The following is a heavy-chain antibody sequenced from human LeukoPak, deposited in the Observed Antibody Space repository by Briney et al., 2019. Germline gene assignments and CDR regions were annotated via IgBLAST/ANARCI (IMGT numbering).Heavy chain of an antibody. CDR3: ARDREECRTTSQGCFDI. J-gene: IGHJ3*02. D-gene: IGHD2-2*01. CDR1: GFTFTFYS. CDR2: ISSSSRYI. Sequence: PGGSLRRSCAASGFTFTFYSMNWVRQAPGKGLEWVSSISSSSRYIYYSDSLKGRFTISRDNAKNSLYLQMNSLRAEDTAVYYCARDREECRTTSQGCFDIWGQGTRVTVSS. V-gene: IGHV3-21*01.